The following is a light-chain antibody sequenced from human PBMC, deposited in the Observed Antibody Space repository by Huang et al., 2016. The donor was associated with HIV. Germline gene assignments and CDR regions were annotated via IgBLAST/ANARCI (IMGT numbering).Light chain of an antibody. CDR3: LQYYSVPQT. V-gene: IGKV4-1*01. J-gene: IGKJ1*01. CDR1: QTVLYSLNKKNY. CDR2: LAT. Sequence: DIVMTQSPDSLAVSPGERATINCKSSQTVLYSLNKKNYLAWFQQKPGRPPKLLIYLATTRESGVPYRVSGSGSGTDFTLTINNLQAEDVAVYFCLQYYSVPQTFGHGTKVEIK.